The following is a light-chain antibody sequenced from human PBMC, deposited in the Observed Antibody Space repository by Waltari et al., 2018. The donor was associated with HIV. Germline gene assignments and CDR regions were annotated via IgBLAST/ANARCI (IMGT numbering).Light chain of an antibody. J-gene: IGKJ3*01. CDR3: LQALSFPLT. CDR1: QGLFSY. CDR2: ATS. Sequence: DIQVTQSPSSVSASIGDRVTITCRATQGLFSYLAWYQQKPGNTPKPLVSATSTVQGGVPSRFSGSGSGTDFPLTISNLQPEDFATYYCLQALSFPLTFGPGTKVEVK. V-gene: IGKV1-12*01.